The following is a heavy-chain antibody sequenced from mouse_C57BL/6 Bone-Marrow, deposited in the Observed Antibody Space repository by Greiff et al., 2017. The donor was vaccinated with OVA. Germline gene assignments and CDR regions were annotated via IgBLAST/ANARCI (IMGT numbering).Heavy chain of an antibody. CDR3: ARSLYGSSLFAY. J-gene: IGHJ3*01. CDR2: INPNNGGT. V-gene: IGHV1-26*01. CDR1: GYTFTDYY. D-gene: IGHD1-1*01. Sequence: VQLQQSGPELVKPGASVKISCKASGYTFTDYYMNWVKQSHGKSLEWIGDINPNNGGTSYNQKFKGKATLTVDKSSSTAYMELRSLTSEDSAVYYCARSLYGSSLFAYWGQGTLVTVSA.